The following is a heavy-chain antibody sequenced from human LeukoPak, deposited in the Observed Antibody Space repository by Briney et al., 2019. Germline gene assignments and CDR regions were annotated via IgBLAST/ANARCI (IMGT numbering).Heavy chain of an antibody. CDR2: IYSGGST. CDR3: ARVPPSSSLGYYGMDV. J-gene: IGHJ6*02. Sequence: GGSLRLSCAASGFTVSSNYMSWVRQAPGKGLEWVSVIYSGGSTYYADSVKGRFTISRDNSKNTLYLQMNSLRAEDTAVYYCARVPPSSSLGYYGMDVWGQGTTVTVSS. D-gene: IGHD2-2*01. V-gene: IGHV3-66*01. CDR1: GFTVSSNY.